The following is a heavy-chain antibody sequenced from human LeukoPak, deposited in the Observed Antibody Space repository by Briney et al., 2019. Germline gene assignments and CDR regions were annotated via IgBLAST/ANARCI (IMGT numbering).Heavy chain of an antibody. CDR1: GYNFTNYW. V-gene: IGHV5-51*01. CDR2: IYPGDSDT. D-gene: IGHD6-13*01. J-gene: IGHJ4*02. Sequence: KSGESLKISCKGSGYNFTNYWIGWVRQMPGKGLEWMGIIYPGDSDTRYSPSFQGQVTISADKSISVAFLQWSSLKASDTATYYCARLTSSSWQNFEYWGQGTLVTASS. CDR3: ARLTSSSWQNFEY.